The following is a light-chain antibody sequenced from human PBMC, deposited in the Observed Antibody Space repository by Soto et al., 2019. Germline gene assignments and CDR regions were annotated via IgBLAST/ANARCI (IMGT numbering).Light chain of an antibody. CDR1: QSISSY. J-gene: IGKJ1*01. Sequence: DIQMTQSPSSLSASVGDRVTITCRASQSISSYLNWYQQKPGKAPKLLIYAASSLQSGVPSRFSGSGSGTDFTLISSSRQPEDFATYYCHQSYSTTRTFGQGTKVEIK. V-gene: IGKV1-39*01. CDR3: HQSYSTTRT. CDR2: AAS.